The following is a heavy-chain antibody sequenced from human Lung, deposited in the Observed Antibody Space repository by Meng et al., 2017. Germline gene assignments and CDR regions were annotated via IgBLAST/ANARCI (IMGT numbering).Heavy chain of an antibody. CDR1: GYTFTKYG. J-gene: IGHJ4*02. CDR2: ISGYNGNT. CDR3: ARAEEEYCSDGSCPNFDF. V-gene: IGHV1-18*01. D-gene: IGHD2-15*01. Sequence: QVQLVQSGAEGKKPGAAGKVSCKDSGYTFTKYGITWVRQAPGQGLEWMGWISGYNGNTNYAQKLRGRVTMTTDTSTSTAYMELRSLRSDDAAVYYCARAEEEYCSDGSCPNFDFWGQGTLVTVSS.